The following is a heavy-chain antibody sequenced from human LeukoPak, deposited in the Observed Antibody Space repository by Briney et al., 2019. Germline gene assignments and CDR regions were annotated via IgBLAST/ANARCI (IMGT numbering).Heavy chain of an antibody. CDR3: AREWGIAVAGRGGDFDY. V-gene: IGHV4-61*02. D-gene: IGHD6-19*01. CDR2: IYTSGST. Sequence: SETLSLTCTVSGGSISSGSYYWSWIWQPAGKGLEWIGRIYTSGSTNYNPSLKSRVTISVDTSKNQFSLKLSSVTAADTAVYYCAREWGIAVAGRGGDFDYWGQGTLVTVSS. CDR1: GGSISSGSYY. J-gene: IGHJ4*02.